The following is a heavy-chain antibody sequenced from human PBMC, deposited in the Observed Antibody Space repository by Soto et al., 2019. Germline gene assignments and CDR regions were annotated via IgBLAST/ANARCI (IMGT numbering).Heavy chain of an antibody. D-gene: IGHD3-10*01. CDR1: GFTFSRYE. Sequence: EVQLVESGGGLVQPGGSLRLSCAASGFTFSRYEMNWVRQAPGKGLEWISYIHSSGTTIYYADSVKGRFTISRDNAKNSLCLKMNSLSAEDTAVYYCATRSGGGGAFDFWGQGTMVTVSS. V-gene: IGHV3-48*03. CDR3: ATRSGGGGAFDF. CDR2: IHSSGTTI. J-gene: IGHJ3*01.